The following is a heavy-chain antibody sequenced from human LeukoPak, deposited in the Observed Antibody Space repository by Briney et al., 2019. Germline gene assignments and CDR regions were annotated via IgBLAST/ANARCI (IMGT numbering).Heavy chain of an antibody. CDR1: EFSFSSYW. D-gene: IGHD3-3*01. CDR3: ARTYYDFWSGYYDAFDI. CDR2: IKQDGSEK. Sequence: GGSLRLSCEGSEFSFSSYWMSWVRQAPGKGLEWVAKIKQDGSEKYYVDSVKGRFTISRDNAKNSLYLQMNSLRAEDTAVYYCARTYYDFWSGYYDAFDIWGQGTMVTVSS. V-gene: IGHV3-7*01. J-gene: IGHJ3*02.